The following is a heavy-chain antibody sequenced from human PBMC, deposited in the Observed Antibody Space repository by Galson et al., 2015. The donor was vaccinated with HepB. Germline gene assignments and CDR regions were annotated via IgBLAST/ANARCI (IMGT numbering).Heavy chain of an antibody. V-gene: IGHV1-2*06. Sequence: SVKVSCKASRYIFTAYYIHWVRQAPGQGLEWMGRIHPNSGGTDYAQKFQGRVTLTRDTSISTAYMELGRLRSDDTAVYYCARDRETSGSDYFGYWGQGTLVTVSS. D-gene: IGHD6-19*01. CDR1: RYIFTAYY. CDR3: ARDRETSGSDYFGY. J-gene: IGHJ4*02. CDR2: IHPNSGGT.